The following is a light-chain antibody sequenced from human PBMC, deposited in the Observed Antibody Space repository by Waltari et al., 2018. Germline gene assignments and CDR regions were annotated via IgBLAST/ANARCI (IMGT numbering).Light chain of an antibody. V-gene: IGKV3-20*01. CDR1: QSVSRT. Sequence: EIVLTQSPGPLSLSPGERTTLSCRASQSVSRTLAWYQQKPGQAPSLLIYGASTRATGIPERFSGGGSGTDFSLTISRLEPEDFAVYYCQHYVRLPVTFGQGTKVEIK. CDR3: QHYVRLPVT. J-gene: IGKJ1*01. CDR2: GAS.